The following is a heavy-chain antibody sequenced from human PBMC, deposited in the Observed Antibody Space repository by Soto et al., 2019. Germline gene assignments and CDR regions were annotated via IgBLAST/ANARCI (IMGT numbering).Heavy chain of an antibody. CDR1: DGSFSSSTYY. CDR2: IYYTGST. Sequence: QLQLQESGPGLVKPSETLSLTCTVSDGSFSSSTYYWGWIRQPPGKGLEWIGSIYYTGSTSYNPSLKSRVTISVDTSKNQFSLRLSSVTAADTAVYYCARRLLWYFDLWGRGTLVTVSS. J-gene: IGHJ2*01. CDR3: ARRLLWYFDL. V-gene: IGHV4-39*01.